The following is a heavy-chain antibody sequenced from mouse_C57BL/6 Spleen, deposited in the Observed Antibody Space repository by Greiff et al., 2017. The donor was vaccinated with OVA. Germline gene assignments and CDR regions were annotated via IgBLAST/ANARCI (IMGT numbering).Heavy chain of an antibody. J-gene: IGHJ1*03. D-gene: IGHD1-1*01. V-gene: IGHV2-5*01. CDR1: GFSLTSYG. CDR3: AKNYYGSETPYFDV. Sequence: VQRVESGPGLVQPSQSLSITCTVSGFSLTSYGVHWVRQSPGKGLEWLGVIWRGGSTDYNAAFMSRLSITKDNSKSQVFFKMNSLQADDTAIYYCAKNYYGSETPYFDVWGTGTTVTVSS. CDR2: IWRGGST.